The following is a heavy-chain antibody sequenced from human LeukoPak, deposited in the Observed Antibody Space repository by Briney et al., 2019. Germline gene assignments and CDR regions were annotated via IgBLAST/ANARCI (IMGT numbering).Heavy chain of an antibody. CDR2: ISYDGSNK. CDR1: GLTFSSYG. Sequence: PGGSLRLSCAASGLTFSSYGMRWVRQAPGKGLEWVAVISYDGSNKYYADSVKGRFTISRDNSKNTLYLQMNSLRAEDTAVYYCAKDPKTSYYYGSGSYYRPLYGMDVWGQGTTVTVSS. CDR3: AKDPKTSYYYGSGSYYRPLYGMDV. V-gene: IGHV3-30*18. J-gene: IGHJ6*02. D-gene: IGHD3-10*01.